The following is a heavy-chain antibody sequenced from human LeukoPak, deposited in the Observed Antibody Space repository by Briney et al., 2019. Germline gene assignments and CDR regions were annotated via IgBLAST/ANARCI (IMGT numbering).Heavy chain of an antibody. CDR1: GYTFTSYY. CDR2: INPSGGST. J-gene: IGHJ5*02. Sequence: ASVKVSCKASGYTFTSYYMHWVRQAPGQGLEWMGIINPSGGSTSYAQKFQGRVTMTRDTSTSTVYMELSSLRSEDTAVYYCARDPGKWELLNWFDPWGQGTLVTVSS. D-gene: IGHD1-26*01. V-gene: IGHV1-46*01. CDR3: ARDPGKWELLNWFDP.